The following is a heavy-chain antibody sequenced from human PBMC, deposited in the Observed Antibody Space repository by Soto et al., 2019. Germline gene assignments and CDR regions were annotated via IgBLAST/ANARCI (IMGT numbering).Heavy chain of an antibody. V-gene: IGHV4-30-4*01. J-gene: IGHJ4*02. D-gene: IGHD2-15*01. Sequence: TSETLSLTCTVSGGSISSGDYYWSWIRQPPGKGLEWIGYIYYSGSTYYNPSLKSRVTISVDTSKNQFSLKLSSVTAADTAVYYCARRTPAISISDHWGQGTLVTVSS. CDR2: IYYSGST. CDR3: ARRTPAISISDH. CDR1: GGSISSGDYY.